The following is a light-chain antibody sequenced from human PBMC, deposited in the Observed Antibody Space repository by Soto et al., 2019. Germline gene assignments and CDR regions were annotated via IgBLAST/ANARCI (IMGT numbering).Light chain of an antibody. CDR1: QSVSSTY. CDR2: GAS. V-gene: IGKV3-20*01. CDR3: QHYGSSPPWT. Sequence: EIVLTQSPGTLSLSPGERATLSCRASQSVSSTYLAWYRQKPGHAPRLLIFGASNRATGIPDMFSGSGSGTDFTLTISSLEPEDFALYYCQHYGSSPPWTFGQGTKVEVK. J-gene: IGKJ1*01.